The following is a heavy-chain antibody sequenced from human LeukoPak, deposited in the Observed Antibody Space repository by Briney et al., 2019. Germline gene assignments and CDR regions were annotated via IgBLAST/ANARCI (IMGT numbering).Heavy chain of an antibody. D-gene: IGHD4-17*01. V-gene: IGHV3-30*01. Sequence: GRSLRLSCAASGFTFSSHAMHWVRQAPGKGLEWVADISYDGSNQYYADSVKGRFTVSRDNSKNTLHLQMNSLRAEDTAVYFCARVPFDYGDYAFDFWGQGTLVTVSS. CDR3: ARVPFDYGDYAFDF. CDR1: GFTFSSHA. J-gene: IGHJ4*02. CDR2: ISYDGSNQ.